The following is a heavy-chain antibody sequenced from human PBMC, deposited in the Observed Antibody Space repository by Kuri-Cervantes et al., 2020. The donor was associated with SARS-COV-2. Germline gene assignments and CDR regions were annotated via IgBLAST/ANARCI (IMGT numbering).Heavy chain of an antibody. J-gene: IGHJ6*02. V-gene: IGHV3-23*01. CDR2: ISGSGGST. D-gene: IGHD1-26*01. CDR3: ANGAYYYGMDV. Sequence: LSLTCAASGFTFSSYAMSWVRQAPGKGLEWVSAISGSGGSTYYADSVKGRFTISRDNSKNTLYLQMDSLRVEDTAVYYCANGAYYYGMDVWGQGTTVTVSS. CDR1: GFTFSSYA.